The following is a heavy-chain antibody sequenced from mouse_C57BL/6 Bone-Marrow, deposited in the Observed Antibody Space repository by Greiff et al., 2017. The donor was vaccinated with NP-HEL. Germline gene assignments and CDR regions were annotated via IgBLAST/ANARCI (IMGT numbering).Heavy chain of an antibody. CDR3: TRDSLYYYGSSWFAY. CDR2: ISSGGDYI. J-gene: IGHJ3*01. D-gene: IGHD1-1*01. CDR1: GFTFSSYA. V-gene: IGHV5-9-1*02. Sequence: EVQGVESGEGLVKPGGSLKLSCAASGFTFSSYAMSWVRQTPEKRLEWVAYISSGGDYIYYADTVKGRFTISRDNARNTLYLQMSSLKSEDTAMYYCTRDSLYYYGSSWFAYWGQGTLVTVSA.